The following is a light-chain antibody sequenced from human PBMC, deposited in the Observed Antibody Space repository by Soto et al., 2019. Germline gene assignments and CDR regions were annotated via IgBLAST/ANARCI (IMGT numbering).Light chain of an antibody. CDR3: SLYTSSSTPYV. CDR1: SSDVGAYNY. CDR2: EVS. Sequence: QSVLTQPASVSGSPGQSITISCTGTSSDVGAYNYVSWYQQHPGKAPQLMIHEVSKRPSGVSNRFSGSKSGNTASLTISGLQAEDEADYYCSLYTSSSTPYVFGTGTKVTVL. J-gene: IGLJ1*01. V-gene: IGLV2-14*01.